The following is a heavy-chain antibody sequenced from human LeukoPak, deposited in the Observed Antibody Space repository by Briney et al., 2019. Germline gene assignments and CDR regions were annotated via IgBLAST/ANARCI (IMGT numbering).Heavy chain of an antibody. CDR2: IYPGDSDN. D-gene: IGHD6-13*01. V-gene: IGHV5-51*01. Sequence: GESLNISCKGSGYSFTSYWIGWVRHMPGKGLEWRGIIYPGDSDNRYSPSFQGQVTISADKSISTASLQWSSLKASDTAMYYCASLHGSSWYEMGINWFDPWGQGTLVTVSS. J-gene: IGHJ5*02. CDR3: ASLHGSSWYEMGINWFDP. CDR1: GYSFTSYW.